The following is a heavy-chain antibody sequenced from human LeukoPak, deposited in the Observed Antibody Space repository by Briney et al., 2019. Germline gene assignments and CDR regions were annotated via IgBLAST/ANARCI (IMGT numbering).Heavy chain of an antibody. V-gene: IGHV4-34*01. J-gene: IGHJ4*02. D-gene: IGHD2-2*01. CDR2: INHSGST. CDR3: ARASVGCSSTSCYSTQFDY. CDR1: GVSFSGYY. Sequence: SETLSLTCAVYGVSFSGYYWSWIRQPPGKGLEWIGEINHSGSTNYNPSLKSRVTISVDTSKNQFSLKLSSVTAADTAVYYCARASVGCSSTSCYSTQFDYWGQGTLVTVSS.